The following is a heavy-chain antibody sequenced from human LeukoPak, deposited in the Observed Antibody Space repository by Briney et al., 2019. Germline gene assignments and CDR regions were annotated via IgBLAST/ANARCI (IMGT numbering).Heavy chain of an antibody. CDR2: ISGSGGST. CDR1: GFTFSSYA. J-gene: IGHJ4*02. Sequence: GGSLRLSCAASGFTFSSYAMSWVRQAPGKGLEWVSAISGSGGSTYYADSVKGRFTISRDNSKNTLYLQMNSLRAKDTAVYYCAKATMIVVVTMVAFDYWGQGTLVTVSS. V-gene: IGHV3-23*01. D-gene: IGHD3-22*01. CDR3: AKATMIVVVTMVAFDY.